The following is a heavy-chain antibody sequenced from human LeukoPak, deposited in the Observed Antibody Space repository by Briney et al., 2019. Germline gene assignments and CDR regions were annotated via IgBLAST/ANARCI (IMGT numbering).Heavy chain of an antibody. Sequence: PGGSLRLSCVASEFTFSHYEMNWVRQSPGKGLEWIGEVSHGGGTNYNWSLESRVTISVDRSKNQFSLMLTSVTAADTAIYYCAREMWVARSGFDIWAQGTVVTVSS. CDR1: EFTFSHYE. CDR3: AREMWVARSGFDI. CDR2: VSHGGGT. V-gene: IGHV4-34*01. J-gene: IGHJ3*02. D-gene: IGHD3-3*01.